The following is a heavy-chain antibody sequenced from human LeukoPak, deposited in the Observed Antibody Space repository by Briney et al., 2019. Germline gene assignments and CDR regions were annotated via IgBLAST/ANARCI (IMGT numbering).Heavy chain of an antibody. CDR1: GGSISSYF. CDR2: ISYSGST. D-gene: IGHD6-19*01. V-gene: IGHV4-59*01. J-gene: IGHJ4*02. Sequence: PSETLSLTCTVSGGSISSYFWTWIRQPPGKGLEWIGYISYSGSTNYNPSLKSRVTISVDTSKTHFSLKLNSVTAADTAVYYCARDGPQGVGWLDYWGQGTLITVSS. CDR3: ARDGPQGVGWLDY.